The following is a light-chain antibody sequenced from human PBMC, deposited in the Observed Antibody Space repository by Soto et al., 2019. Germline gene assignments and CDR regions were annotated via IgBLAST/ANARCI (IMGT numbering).Light chain of an antibody. CDR3: SSYAVSNTIYV. J-gene: IGLJ1*01. Sequence: QSALTQPPSASGSPGQSVTISCTGTSSDVGGYNYVSWYQQHPGKAPKLMIYEVSKRPSGVPDRFSGSKSGNTASLTVSGLQAEDEADYYCSSYAVSNTIYVFGNGTKLTVL. CDR2: EVS. CDR1: SSDVGGYNY. V-gene: IGLV2-8*01.